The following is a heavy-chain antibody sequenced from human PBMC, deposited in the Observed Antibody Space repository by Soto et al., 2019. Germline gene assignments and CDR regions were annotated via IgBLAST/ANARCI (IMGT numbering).Heavy chain of an antibody. D-gene: IGHD5-18*01. V-gene: IGHV4-31*03. CDR1: GGSISSGGYY. CDR3: ASRGYSYGFSLGMDV. Sequence: QVQLQESGPGLVKPSQTLSLTCTVSGGSISSGGYYWSWIRQHPGKGLEWIGYIYYSGSTYYNPSLKSRVTIAVDTSKNQFSLKLSSVTAADTAVYYCASRGYSYGFSLGMDVWGQGTTVTVSS. J-gene: IGHJ6*02. CDR2: IYYSGST.